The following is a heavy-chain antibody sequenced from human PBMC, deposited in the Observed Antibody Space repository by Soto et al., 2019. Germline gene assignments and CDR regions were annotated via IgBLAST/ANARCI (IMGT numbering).Heavy chain of an antibody. CDR3: ARQRTSVVTQAYFDS. CDR2: IYYSGST. Sequence: SETLSLTCTVTVDSINNRSYYWGWIRQPPGKGLEWIGSIYYSGSTYNNPSLKSRVSMSVDTSKNQFSLKLRSVTAADTALYYCARQRTSVVTQAYFDSWGQGSLVTVSS. V-gene: IGHV4-39*01. D-gene: IGHD2-21*02. J-gene: IGHJ4*02. CDR1: VDSINNRSYY.